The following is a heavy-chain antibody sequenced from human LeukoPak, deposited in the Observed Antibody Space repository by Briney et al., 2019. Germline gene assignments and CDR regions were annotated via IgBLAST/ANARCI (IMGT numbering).Heavy chain of an antibody. Sequence: PGRSLRLSCAASGFTFNTYPMHWVRQAPGKGLEWVAVIADDGRDKHYADSAKGRLTISRDNSKTTLYLEMNSLRSEDTAVYYCARDHQIAAAVYYFDYWGQGTLVTVSS. CDR2: IADDGRDK. D-gene: IGHD6-13*01. CDR3: ARDHQIAAAVYYFDY. J-gene: IGHJ4*02. CDR1: GFTFNTYP. V-gene: IGHV3-30*01.